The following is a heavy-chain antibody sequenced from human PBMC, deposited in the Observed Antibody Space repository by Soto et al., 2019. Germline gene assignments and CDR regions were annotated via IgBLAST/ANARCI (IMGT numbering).Heavy chain of an antibody. V-gene: IGHV1-69*01. CDR3: VRRLAYCGGGCYPGDYYGMDV. J-gene: IGHJ6*02. CDR1: GGTFSSYA. CDR2: IIPIFGTA. D-gene: IGHD2-21*02. Sequence: QVQLVQSGAEVKKPGSSVKVSCKASGGTFSSYAISWVRQAPGQGLEWMGGIIPIFGTANYAQKFQGRVTITADESTSTAYMELSSLRSEDTAVYYCVRRLAYCGGGCYPGDYYGMDVWGQGTTVTVSS.